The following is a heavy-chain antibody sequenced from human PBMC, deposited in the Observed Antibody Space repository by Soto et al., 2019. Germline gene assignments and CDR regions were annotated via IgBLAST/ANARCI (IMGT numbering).Heavy chain of an antibody. CDR3: ANICFGELLYMDF. J-gene: IGHJ6*02. CDR2: IDPSDSYT. D-gene: IGHD3-10*01. V-gene: IGHV5-10-1*01. Sequence: PXESLKISLKGSGYSFISYLIIWVRQMPGKGLEWMGSIDPSDSYTNYSPSFQGHVTISADKSISNAYLQWSSLKASDTAMYYCANICFGELLYMDFWGQGTTVTVSS. CDR1: GYSFISYL.